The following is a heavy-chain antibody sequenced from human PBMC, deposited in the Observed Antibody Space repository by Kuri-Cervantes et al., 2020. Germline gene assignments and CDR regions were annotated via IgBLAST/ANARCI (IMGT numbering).Heavy chain of an antibody. D-gene: IGHD6-19*01. Sequence: SCAISGDSVSSNGATWNWLRQSPSRGLEWVGRTYYRSNWQNDYAVSVKSRITINPDTSKNQFSLQLNSVTPEDTAVYYCARDPSSGWTYYFDYWGQGTLVTVSS. CDR2: TYYRSNWQN. V-gene: IGHV6-1*01. J-gene: IGHJ4*02. CDR3: ARDPSSGWTYYFDY. CDR1: GDSVSSNGAT.